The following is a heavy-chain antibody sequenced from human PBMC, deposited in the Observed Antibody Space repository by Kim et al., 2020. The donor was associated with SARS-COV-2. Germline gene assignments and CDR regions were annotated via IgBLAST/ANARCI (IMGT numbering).Heavy chain of an antibody. CDR3: ARAKVGYCAGGGCHWPFDS. V-gene: IGHV4-4*07. J-gene: IGHJ4*02. CDR2: IQSSGST. D-gene: IGHD2-15*01. CDR1: GVSISTSY. Sequence: SETLSLTCSVSGVSISTSYWSWIRQPAGKGLEWIGRIQSSGSTNYNPSLNNRVTISVDTSKNELYLKLTSVTAADTAVYFCARAKVGYCAGGGCHWPFDSWGQGTLVGVSS.